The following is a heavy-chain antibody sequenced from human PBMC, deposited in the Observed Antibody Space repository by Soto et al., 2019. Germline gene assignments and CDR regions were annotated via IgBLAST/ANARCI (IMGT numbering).Heavy chain of an antibody. Sequence: SETLSLTCAVYGGSFSDTYWNWFRQPPGKGLEWIGEINHNTNTIYNPSLTSRVTISVDTSKNHFSLKLTSVTAADTAVYYCARSSSGNDWEIDYWGQGTLVTVSS. CDR3: ARSSSGNDWEIDY. V-gene: IGHV4-34*01. D-gene: IGHD5-12*01. J-gene: IGHJ4*02. CDR2: INHNTNT. CDR1: GGSFSDTY.